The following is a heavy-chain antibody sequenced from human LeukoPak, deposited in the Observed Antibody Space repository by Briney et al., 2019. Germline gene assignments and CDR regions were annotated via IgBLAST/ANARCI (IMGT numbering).Heavy chain of an antibody. V-gene: IGHV4-39*01. Sequence: SETLSLTCTVSGGSISSSGYSWGWIRQPPKEGLEWIGTIYYSGSTYYNPSLKSRVTISVDKSKNQFSLKLSSVTAADTAVYYCARRPTTVVTLASDAFDIWGRGTMVTVSS. CDR1: GGSISSSGYS. J-gene: IGHJ3*02. D-gene: IGHD4-23*01. CDR2: IYYSGST. CDR3: ARRPTTVVTLASDAFDI.